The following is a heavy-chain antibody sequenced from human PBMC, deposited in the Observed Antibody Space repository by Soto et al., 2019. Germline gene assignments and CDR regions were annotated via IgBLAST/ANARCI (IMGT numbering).Heavy chain of an antibody. CDR3: VKDRLTVFGVVVTFED. V-gene: IGHV3-23*01. CDR2: LSGSGYQT. J-gene: IGHJ4*02. D-gene: IGHD3-3*01. Sequence: EVQLLESGGGLVQPGGSLRLSCATDGFTFDSYAMHWVRQAPGKGLEWVSSLSGSGYQTYYADSVKGRLTISRDRSKNTVYLQMNSLRAEDTAVYFCVKDRLTVFGVVVTFEDWGRGTLVTVAS. CDR1: GFTFDSYA.